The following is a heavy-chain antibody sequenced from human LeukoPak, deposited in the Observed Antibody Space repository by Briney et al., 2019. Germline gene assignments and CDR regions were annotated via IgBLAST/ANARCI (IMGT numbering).Heavy chain of an antibody. V-gene: IGHV4-59*11. Sequence: PSETLSLTCTVSGGSISRHYWSWIRQPPGKGLEWIGSIYYSGSTYYNPSLKSRVTISVDTSKNQFSLKLSSVTAADTAVYYCASLSSGAGFDVWGQGTVVTVSS. CDR1: GGSISRHY. J-gene: IGHJ3*01. CDR3: ASLSSGAGFDV. D-gene: IGHD3-22*01. CDR2: IYYSGST.